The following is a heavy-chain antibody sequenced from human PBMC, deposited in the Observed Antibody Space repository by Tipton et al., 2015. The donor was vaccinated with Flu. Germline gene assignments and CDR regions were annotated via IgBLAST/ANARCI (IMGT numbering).Heavy chain of an antibody. CDR1: GGSISSSSYY. V-gene: IGHV4-39*07. CDR2: IYYSGST. J-gene: IGHJ3*02. CDR3: ARVAGYSGSYRDAFDI. Sequence: TLSLTCTVSGGSISSSSYYWGWIRQPPGKGLEWIGSIYYSGSTYCNPSLKSRVTISVDTSKNQFSLKLSSVTAADTAVYYCARVAGYSGSYRDAFDIWGQGTMVTVSS. D-gene: IGHD1-26*01.